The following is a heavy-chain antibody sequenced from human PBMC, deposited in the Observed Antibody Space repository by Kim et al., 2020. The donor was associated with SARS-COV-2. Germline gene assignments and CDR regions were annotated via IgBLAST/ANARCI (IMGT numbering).Heavy chain of an antibody. CDR3: ARVVRYFDWLFSGFDP. V-gene: IGHV4-39*01. Sequence: SLKSRVTISVDTSKNQFSLKLSSVTAADTAVYYCARVVRYFDWLFSGFDPWGQGTLVTVSS. D-gene: IGHD3-9*01. J-gene: IGHJ5*02.